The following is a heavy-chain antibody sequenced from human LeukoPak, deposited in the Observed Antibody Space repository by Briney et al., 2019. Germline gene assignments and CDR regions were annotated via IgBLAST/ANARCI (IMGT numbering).Heavy chain of an antibody. V-gene: IGHV4-39*01. CDR2: IYYSGST. CDR1: AGSISSSSYY. D-gene: IGHD6-6*01. J-gene: IGHJ4*02. Sequence: SETLSLTCTVSAGSISSSSYYWGWFRQPPGKGLEWIGTIYYSGSTYYSPSLKSRVTIYVDVSKNHVSLKLSSVTAADTAVYYCARHPGGDIAARPSDYWGQGTLVTVSS. CDR3: ARHPGGDIAARPSDY.